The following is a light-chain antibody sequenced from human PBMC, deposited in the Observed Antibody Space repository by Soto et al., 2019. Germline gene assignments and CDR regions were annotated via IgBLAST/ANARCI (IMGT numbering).Light chain of an antibody. J-gene: IGKJ1*01. V-gene: IGKV1-39*01. CDR2: AAS. CDR1: QSVSSS. CDR3: QQTYSTPGWT. Sequence: DIQMTQSPSSLSASVRVRVTISCRASQSVSSSLNWYQQRPGKAPKLLIYAASNLQSGVPSRFSGSGSGTDFTFIISSLQPEDSATYYCQQTYSTPGWTFGQGTKVDIK.